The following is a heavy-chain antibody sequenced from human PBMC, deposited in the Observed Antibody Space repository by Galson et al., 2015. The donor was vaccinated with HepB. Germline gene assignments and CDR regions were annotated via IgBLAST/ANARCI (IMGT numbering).Heavy chain of an antibody. CDR1: GFTFSSYG. J-gene: IGHJ4*02. Sequence: SLRLSCAASGFTFSSYGMHWVRQAPGKGLEWVAVISYDGSNKYYADSVKGRFTISRDNSKNTLYLQMNSLRAEDTAVYYCAKGEQQLGLDYWGQGTLVTVSS. CDR3: AKGEQQLGLDY. V-gene: IGHV3-30*18. D-gene: IGHD6-13*01. CDR2: ISYDGSNK.